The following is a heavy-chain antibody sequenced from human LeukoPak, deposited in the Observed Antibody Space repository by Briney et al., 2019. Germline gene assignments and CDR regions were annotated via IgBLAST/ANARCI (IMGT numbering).Heavy chain of an antibody. CDR2: IIPIFGTA. CDR3: ARSSIIAAAGPYYFDY. J-gene: IGHJ4*02. D-gene: IGHD6-13*01. Sequence: ASVKVSCKASGYTFTSYDINWVRQATGQGLEWMGGIIPIFGTANYAQKFQGRVTITADKSTSTAYMELSSLRSEDTAVYYCARSSIIAAAGPYYFDYWGQGTLVTVSS. CDR1: GYTFTSYD. V-gene: IGHV1-69*06.